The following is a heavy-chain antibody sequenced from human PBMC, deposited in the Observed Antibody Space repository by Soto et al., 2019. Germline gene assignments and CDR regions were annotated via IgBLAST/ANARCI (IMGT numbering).Heavy chain of an antibody. V-gene: IGHV1-69*06. J-gene: IGHJ4*02. D-gene: IGHD3-22*01. CDR1: GYTFSSYA. CDR3: ARGWYYYDSSGYAFDY. Sequence: GASVKVSCKASGYTFSSYAISCVRQAPGQGLEWMGGIIPIFGTANYAQKFKGRVTITADKSTSTAYMELISLRSEDTAMYYCARGWYYYDSSGYAFDYWGQGTQVTVS. CDR2: IIPIFGTA.